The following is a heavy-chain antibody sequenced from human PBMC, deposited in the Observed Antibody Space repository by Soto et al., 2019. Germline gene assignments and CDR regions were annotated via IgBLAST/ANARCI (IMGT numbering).Heavy chain of an antibody. CDR3: AAGGGYSYGLGAFDI. V-gene: IGHV1-58*02. Sequence: SVKVSCKASGFTFTSSAMQWVRQARGQRLEWIGWIVVGSGNTNYAQKFQERVTITRDMSTSTAYMELISLRSEDTAVYYCAAGGGYSYGLGAFDIWGQGTMVTVSS. CDR1: GFTFTSSA. D-gene: IGHD5-18*01. J-gene: IGHJ3*02. CDR2: IVVGSGNT.